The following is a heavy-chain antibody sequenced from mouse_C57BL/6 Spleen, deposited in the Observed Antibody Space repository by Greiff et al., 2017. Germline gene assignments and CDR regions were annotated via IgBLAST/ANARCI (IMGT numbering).Heavy chain of an antibody. CDR2: IYPSDSET. J-gene: IGHJ1*03. Sequence: VQLQPPWAELVRPGSSVKLSCKASGYTFTSYWMDWVKQRPGQGLAWIGNIYPSDSETHYNQKFKDKATLTVDKSSSTAYMQLSSLTSEDSAVYYCARGGLGRYFDVWGTGTTVTVSS. CDR3: ARGGLGRYFDV. V-gene: IGHV1-61*01. CDR1: GYTFTSYW. D-gene: IGHD4-1*01.